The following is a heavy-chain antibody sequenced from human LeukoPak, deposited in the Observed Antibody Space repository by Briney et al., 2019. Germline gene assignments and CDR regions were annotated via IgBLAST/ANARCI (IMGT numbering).Heavy chain of an antibody. CDR3: ARGQEGFDY. CDR1: GGTFTSYY. CDR2: IYPRDGST. J-gene: IGHJ4*02. Sequence: ASVKVSCKASGGTFTSYYMHWVRQAPGQGLEWMGMIYPRDGSTSYAQNFQGRVTVTRDTSTTTVHMELRGLRSEDTAVYYCARGQEGFDYWGQGSVVTVSS. V-gene: IGHV1-46*01.